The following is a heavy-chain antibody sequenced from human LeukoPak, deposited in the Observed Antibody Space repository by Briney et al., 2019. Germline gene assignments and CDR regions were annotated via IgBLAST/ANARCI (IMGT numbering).Heavy chain of an antibody. CDR2: IWYDGSKK. V-gene: IGHV3-33*06. CDR3: AKDKAVAGSGLFDC. CDR1: GFTFSSYA. D-gene: IGHD6-19*01. Sequence: GGSLRLSCAASGFTFSSYAMHWVRQAPGKGLEWVAAIWYDGSKKYYAESVEGRFTISRDNSKDTLSIQRSGLRAEDTAVYYCAKDKAVAGSGLFDCWGQGTLVTVSS. J-gene: IGHJ4*02.